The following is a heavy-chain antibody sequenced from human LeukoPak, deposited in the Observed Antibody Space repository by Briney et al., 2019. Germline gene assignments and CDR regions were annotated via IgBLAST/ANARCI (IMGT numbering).Heavy chain of an antibody. D-gene: IGHD4-17*01. Sequence: GGSLRLSCAASGFTFSIHWMHWVRQVPGKGLVWVSRISDDGTTTKYADSVKGRFTISRDNAKNMLYLQMNILRAEDTAVYYCANDYGDYGGYAFDIWGQGTMVTVSS. CDR1: GFTFSIHW. V-gene: IGHV3-74*03. CDR2: ISDDGTTT. CDR3: ANDYGDYGGYAFDI. J-gene: IGHJ3*02.